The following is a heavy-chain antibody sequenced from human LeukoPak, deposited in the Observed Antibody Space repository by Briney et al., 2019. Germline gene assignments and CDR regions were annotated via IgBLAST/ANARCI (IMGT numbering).Heavy chain of an antibody. J-gene: IGHJ4*02. D-gene: IGHD3-22*01. Sequence: GRSLRLSCTASGFTLSSFGMHWVRQAPGKGLEWVAVIWYDGSNKYYADSVKGRFTISRDNSKNTLYLQMNSLRAEDTAVYYCARDVTPHYYDSSGEFDYWGQGTLVTVSS. V-gene: IGHV3-33*08. CDR2: IWYDGSNK. CDR1: GFTLSSFG. CDR3: ARDVTPHYYDSSGEFDY.